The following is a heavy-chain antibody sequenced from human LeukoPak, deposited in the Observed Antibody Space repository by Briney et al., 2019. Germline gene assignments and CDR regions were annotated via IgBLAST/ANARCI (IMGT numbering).Heavy chain of an antibody. CDR3: ARDHCSSTSCLYYYYYGMDV. J-gene: IGHJ6*02. Sequence: SETLSLTCTVSGGSISSGSYYWSWIRQPAGKGLEWIGRIYTSGSTNYNPSLKSRVTISVDTSKNQFSLKLSSVTAADTAVYYCARDHCSSTSCLYYYYYGMDVWGQGTTVAVSS. CDR1: GGSISSGSYY. CDR2: IYTSGST. V-gene: IGHV4-61*02. D-gene: IGHD2-2*01.